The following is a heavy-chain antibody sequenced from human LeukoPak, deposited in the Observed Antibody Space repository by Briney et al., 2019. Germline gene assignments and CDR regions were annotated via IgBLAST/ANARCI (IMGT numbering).Heavy chain of an antibody. CDR1: GYTFTNYG. Sequence: ASLKVSCKASGYTFTNYGISWVRQAPGQGLEWMGWVSAYNGNTNYAQKLQGRVTMTTDTSTTTAYMELSSLRSEDTAVYYCPRGFSAYCRGDCYPPYYFDYWGQGTLVTVSS. D-gene: IGHD2-21*02. J-gene: IGHJ4*02. CDR3: PRGFSAYCRGDCYPPYYFDY. V-gene: IGHV1-18*01. CDR2: VSAYNGNT.